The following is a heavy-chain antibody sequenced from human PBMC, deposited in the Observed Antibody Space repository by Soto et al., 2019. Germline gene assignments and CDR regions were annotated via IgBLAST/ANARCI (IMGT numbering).Heavy chain of an antibody. CDR2: IKSKTDGGTT. D-gene: IGHD3-22*01. J-gene: IGHJ3*02. CDR3: TTEWDYYDSSGTQDAFDI. CDR1: GFTFSNAW. V-gene: IGHV3-15*07. Sequence: EVQLVESGGGLVKPGGSLRLSCAASGFTFSNAWMNWVRQAPGKGLEWVGRIKSKTDGGTTDYAAPVKGRFTISRDDSKNTLYLQMNSQKTEDTAVYYCTTEWDYYDSSGTQDAFDIWGQGTMATVSS.